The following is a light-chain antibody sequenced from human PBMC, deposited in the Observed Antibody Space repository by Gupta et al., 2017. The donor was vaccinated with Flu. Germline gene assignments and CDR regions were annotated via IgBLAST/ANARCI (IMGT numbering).Light chain of an antibody. CDR1: HYNIGGRF. CDR2: EDN. CDR3: EVWDLSRSAAV. J-gene: IGLJ3*02. V-gene: IGLV1-51*02. Sequence: KITISCPGSHYNIGGRFVSGYQQVPGTAPKLLIFEDNRRFSATPDRFSGSKSGTSATLGITGLQTVDEAVYYCEVWDLSRSAAVFGGGTKRTVL.